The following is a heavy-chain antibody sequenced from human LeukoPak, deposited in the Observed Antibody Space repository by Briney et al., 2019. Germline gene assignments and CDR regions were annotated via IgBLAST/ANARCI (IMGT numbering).Heavy chain of an antibody. V-gene: IGHV3-30*02. D-gene: IGHD3-10*01. Sequence: GGSLRLSCAASGFTFSSYGMHWVRQAPGKGLEWVAFIRYDGSNKYYADSVKGRFTISRDNSKNTLYLQMNSLRAEDTAVYYCAKDPYYGSGSYRGYYFDYWGQGPLVTVSS. J-gene: IGHJ4*02. CDR1: GFTFSSYG. CDR2: IRYDGSNK. CDR3: AKDPYYGSGSYRGYYFDY.